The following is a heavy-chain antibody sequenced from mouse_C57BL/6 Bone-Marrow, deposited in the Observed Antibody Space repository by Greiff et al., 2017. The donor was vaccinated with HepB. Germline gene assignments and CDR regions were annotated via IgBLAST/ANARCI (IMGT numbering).Heavy chain of an antibody. CDR1: AYEFPSHD. J-gene: IGHJ1*03. CDR2: INSDGGST. CDR3: ARCITTVVATDWYFDV. V-gene: IGHV5-2*01. D-gene: IGHD1-1*01. Sequence: EVKLVESGGGLVQPGESLKLSCESNAYEFPSHDMSWVRKTPEKRLELVAAINSDGGSTYYPDTMERRFIISRDNTKKTLYLQMSSLRSEDTALYYCARCITTVVATDWYFDVWGTGTTVTVSS.